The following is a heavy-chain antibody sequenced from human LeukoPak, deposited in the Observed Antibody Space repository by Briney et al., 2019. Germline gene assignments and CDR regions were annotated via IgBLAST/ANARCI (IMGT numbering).Heavy chain of an antibody. CDR1: GFTFSSYS. V-gene: IGHV3-21*01. D-gene: IGHD2-15*01. Sequence: PGGSLRLSCAASGFTFSSYSMNWVRQAPGKGLEWVSSISSSSRYIYYADSVKGRFTISRDNAKNSLYLQMNSRRAEDTAVYYCARGDCSGGSCYWGEWGDYWGQGTLVTVSP. CDR2: ISSSSRYI. J-gene: IGHJ4*02. CDR3: ARGDCSGGSCYWGEWGDY.